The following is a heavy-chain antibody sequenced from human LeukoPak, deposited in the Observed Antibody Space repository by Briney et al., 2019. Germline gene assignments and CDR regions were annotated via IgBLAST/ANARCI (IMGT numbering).Heavy chain of an antibody. V-gene: IGHV4-38-2*01. CDR1: GYSISRSYY. CDR3: ARWCSSSGYFDY. D-gene: IGHD6-13*01. Sequence: PSETLSLTCAVSGYSISRSYYWGWIRQPPGKGLEWIGSMYHSGDTYYNPSLKGRVTISVDTSKNQFSLKLTSVTAADTAVYYCARWCSSSGYFDYWGQGTLVTVSS. J-gene: IGHJ4*02. CDR2: MYHSGDT.